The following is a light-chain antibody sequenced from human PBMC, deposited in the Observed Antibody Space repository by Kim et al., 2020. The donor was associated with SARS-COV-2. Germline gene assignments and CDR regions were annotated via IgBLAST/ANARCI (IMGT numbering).Light chain of an antibody. V-gene: IGLV4-69*01. CDR1: SGHSTYA. CDR3: QTWGTGIGV. J-gene: IGLJ2*01. Sequence: QLVLTQSPSASASLGASVTLTCTLSSGHSTYAIAWHQQQPEKGPRYLMKLNSDGSHNKGDGIPDRFSGSSSGAERYLTISSLQSEDEADYYCQTWGTGIGVFGGGTQLTVL. CDR2: LNSDGSH.